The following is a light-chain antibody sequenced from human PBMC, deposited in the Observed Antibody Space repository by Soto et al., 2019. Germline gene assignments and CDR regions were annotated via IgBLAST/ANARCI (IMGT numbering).Light chain of an antibody. CDR1: ESVDFH. CDR3: QQSFSAPPT. J-gene: IGKJ1*01. CDR2: DAS. V-gene: IGKV3-11*01. Sequence: VLTQSPATLSLSPGKRATLSCRASESVDFHLAWYQQKPGQAPRLLIYDASVRATGTPARFSGSGSGTAFTLTISSLQPEDFTTYYCQQSFSAPPTFGQGTKVDIK.